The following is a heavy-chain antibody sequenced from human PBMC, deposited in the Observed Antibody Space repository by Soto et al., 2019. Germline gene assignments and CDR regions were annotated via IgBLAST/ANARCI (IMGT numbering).Heavy chain of an antibody. CDR1: GYTFTGYY. Sequence: GASVKVSCKASGYTFTGYYMHWVRQAPGQRLEWMGWINAYNGNTNYAQKLQGRVTMTTDTSTSTAYMELRSLRSDDTAVYYCARVPPIAVAGLYYYGMDVWGQGTTVTVSS. CDR3: ARVPPIAVAGLYYYGMDV. V-gene: IGHV1-18*04. CDR2: INAYNGNT. D-gene: IGHD6-19*01. J-gene: IGHJ6*02.